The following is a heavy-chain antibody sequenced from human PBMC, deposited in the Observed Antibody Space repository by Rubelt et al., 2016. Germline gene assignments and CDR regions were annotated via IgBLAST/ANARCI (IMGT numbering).Heavy chain of an antibody. CDR3: ARVGYCSSTSCPYGMDV. D-gene: IGHD2-2*01. CDR2: IYYSGST. J-gene: IGHJ6*02. CDR1: GGSISSSSYY. V-gene: IGHV4-39*01. Sequence: QLQLQESGPGLVKPSETLSLTCTVSGGSISSSSYYWGWIRQPPGKGLEWIGYIYYSGSTYYNPSLNGRVTISVDTSKNQFSLKLSSVTAADTAVYYFARVGYCSSTSCPYGMDVWGQGTTVTVSS.